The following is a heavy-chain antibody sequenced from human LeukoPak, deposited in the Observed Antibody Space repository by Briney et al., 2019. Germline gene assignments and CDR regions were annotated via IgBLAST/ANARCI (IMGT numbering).Heavy chain of an antibody. V-gene: IGHV1-69*13. Sequence: SVKVSCKASGGTFSSYAISWVRQAPGQGLEWMGGIIPIFGTANYAQKFQGRVTITADESTSTAYMELSSLRSEDTAVYYCARDLAGNDAFDIWGQGTMVTVSS. CDR3: ARDLAGNDAFDI. J-gene: IGHJ3*02. CDR2: IIPIFGTA. CDR1: GGTFSSYA.